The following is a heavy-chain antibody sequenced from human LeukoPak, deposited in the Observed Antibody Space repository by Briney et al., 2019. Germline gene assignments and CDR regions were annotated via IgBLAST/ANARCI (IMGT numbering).Heavy chain of an antibody. J-gene: IGHJ5*02. D-gene: IGHD5-24*01. Sequence: SVKVSCRASGGTFSNYPIIWVRQAPGRGLEWLGGIIPIYGTANYAQMFQGRITLTAHESTATAYMELTSLTSDDTAMYFCATHTGGYNYWWFDIWGQGTLVTVSS. CDR1: GGTFSNYP. V-gene: IGHV1-69*01. CDR3: ATHTGGYNYWWFDI. CDR2: IIPIYGTA.